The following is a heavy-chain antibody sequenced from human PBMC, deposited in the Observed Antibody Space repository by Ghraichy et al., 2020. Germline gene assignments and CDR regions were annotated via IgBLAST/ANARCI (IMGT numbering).Heavy chain of an antibody. V-gene: IGHV4-34*01. CDR1: GGSFSAYY. J-gene: IGHJ3*02. CDR2: INHSGST. D-gene: IGHD5-24*01. Sequence: SETLSLTCAVYGGSFSAYYWSWIRQPPGKGLEWIGEINHSGSTNYNPSLKSRVTISVDTSKHQFSLKLSSVTAADTAMYYCARGGMILEMATITDPFDIWGQGTMVTVSS. CDR3: ARGGMILEMATITDPFDI.